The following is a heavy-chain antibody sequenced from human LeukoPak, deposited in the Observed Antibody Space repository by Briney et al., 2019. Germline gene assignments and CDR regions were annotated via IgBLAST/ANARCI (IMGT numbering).Heavy chain of an antibody. J-gene: IGHJ4*02. V-gene: IGHV3-21*01. D-gene: IGHD5-12*01. CDR3: ARGTTGGYSPSL. CDR2: ISGSSSYT. Sequence: GGSLRLSCAASGFTFRSYAMSWVRQAPGKGLEWVSSISGSSSYTFYADSVRGRFTISRDNAKNSLYLQMNSLRAEDTAVYYCARGTTGGYSPSLWGQGTLVTVSS. CDR1: GFTFRSYA.